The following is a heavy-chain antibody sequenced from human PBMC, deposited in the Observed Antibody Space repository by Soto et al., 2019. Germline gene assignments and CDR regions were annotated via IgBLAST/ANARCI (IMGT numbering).Heavy chain of an antibody. D-gene: IGHD7-27*01. J-gene: IGHJ4*02. CDR2: IYNGGTT. Sequence: SETLSLTCTVSGGSISSYYWSWIRQPPGKGLEWIGYIYNGGTTYNNPSLNSRITISVDTSMTQFSLKLWSVSAADTAVYYCARGSSGDKVDYWGQGILVTVSS. V-gene: IGHV4-59*08. CDR3: ARGSSGDKVDY. CDR1: GGSISSYY.